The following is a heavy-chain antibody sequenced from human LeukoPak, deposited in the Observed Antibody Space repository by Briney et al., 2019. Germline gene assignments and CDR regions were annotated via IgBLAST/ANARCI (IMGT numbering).Heavy chain of an antibody. D-gene: IGHD3-22*01. CDR3: AREDIVYYYDSSGPRPFDY. J-gene: IGHJ4*02. CDR1: GFTFSSYE. Sequence: PGGSLRLSCAASGFTFSSYEMNRVRQAPGKGLEWVSYISSSGSTIYYADSVKGRFTISRDNAKNSLYLQMNSLRAEDTAVYYCAREDIVYYYDSSGPRPFDYWGQGTLVTVPS. V-gene: IGHV3-48*03. CDR2: ISSSGSTI.